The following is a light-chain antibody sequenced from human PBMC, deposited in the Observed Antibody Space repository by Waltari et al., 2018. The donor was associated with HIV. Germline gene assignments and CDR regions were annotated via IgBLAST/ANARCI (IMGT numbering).Light chain of an antibody. J-gene: IGKJ4*01. CDR3: QQRSSWPLT. V-gene: IGKV3-11*01. CDR1: QSVSSY. CDR2: DAS. Sequence: EIVLTQSPAPLSLSPGERATTSCRTSQSVSSYLVWYQQKPGQAPRLLICDASNRGTSIPARFSCSGSGTDFTLTISSLDPEDFAVYYCQQRSSWPLTFGGGTKVELK.